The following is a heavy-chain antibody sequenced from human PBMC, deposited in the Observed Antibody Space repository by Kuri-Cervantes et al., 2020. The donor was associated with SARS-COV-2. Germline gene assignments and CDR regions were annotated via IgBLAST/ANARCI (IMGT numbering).Heavy chain of an antibody. V-gene: IGHV4-59*04. D-gene: IGHD3-3*01. CDR2: IYYSGST. Sequence: GSLRLSCTVSGGSISSYYWSWIRQPPGKGLEWIGSIYYSGSTYQKSSLKSRLTMSVDTSKNQFSLNLRSVTAADTAVYYCAKVESETFFDYWGQGTQVTVSS. J-gene: IGHJ4*02. CDR3: AKVESETFFDY. CDR1: GGSISSYY.